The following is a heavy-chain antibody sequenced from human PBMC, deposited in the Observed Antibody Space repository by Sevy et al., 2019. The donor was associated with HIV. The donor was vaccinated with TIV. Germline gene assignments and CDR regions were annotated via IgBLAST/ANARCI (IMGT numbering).Heavy chain of an antibody. CDR2: IWYDGSNK. J-gene: IGHJ4*02. CDR3: VSGAYYYESRTENFDY. D-gene: IGHD3-22*01. CDR1: GFTFSSYG. Sequence: GGSLRLSCAASGFTFSSYGMHWVRQAPGKGLEWVALIWYDGSNKYYADSVKGRFTISRDNSKSTLYLQMYSLGAEDTAVYYCVSGAYYYESRTENFDYWGQGTLVTVSS. V-gene: IGHV3-33*01.